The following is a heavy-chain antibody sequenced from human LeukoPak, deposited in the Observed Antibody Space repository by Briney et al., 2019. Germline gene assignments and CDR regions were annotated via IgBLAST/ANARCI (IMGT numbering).Heavy chain of an antibody. CDR1: GGSFSGYY. CDR3: ARVIEGGYSYGSYYYYMDV. J-gene: IGHJ6*03. Sequence: SETLSLTCAVYGGSFSGYYWSWIRQPPGKGLEWIGEIYHSGSTNYNPSLKSRVTISVDTSKNQFSLKLSSVTAADTAVYYCARVIEGGYSYGSYYYYMDVWGKGTTVTISS. D-gene: IGHD5-18*01. CDR2: IYHSGST. V-gene: IGHV4-34*01.